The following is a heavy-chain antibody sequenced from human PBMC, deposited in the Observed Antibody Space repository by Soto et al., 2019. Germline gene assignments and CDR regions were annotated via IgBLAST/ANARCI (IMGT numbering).Heavy chain of an antibody. D-gene: IGHD6-19*01. Sequence: APGQGLEWMGWINPNSGGTNYAQKFQGRVTMTRDTSISTAYMELSRLRSDDTAVYYCAREAIAVAAHFDYWGQGTLVTVSS. CDR2: INPNSGGT. V-gene: IGHV1-2*02. J-gene: IGHJ4*02. CDR3: AREAIAVAAHFDY.